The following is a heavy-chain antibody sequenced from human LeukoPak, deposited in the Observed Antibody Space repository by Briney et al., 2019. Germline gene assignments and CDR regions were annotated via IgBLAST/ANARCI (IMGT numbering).Heavy chain of an antibody. Sequence: SETLSLTCAVSGGSIYGGGYSRSWIRQTPGKELEWIGYIYDPGSPYYNPSLKSRVTISVDRSKNHFSLILTSVTAADTAVYYCARGHASVDVWGKGITVIVSS. CDR1: GGSIYGGGYS. V-gene: IGHV4-30-2*01. CDR2: IYDPGSP. CDR3: ARGHASVDV. J-gene: IGHJ6*04.